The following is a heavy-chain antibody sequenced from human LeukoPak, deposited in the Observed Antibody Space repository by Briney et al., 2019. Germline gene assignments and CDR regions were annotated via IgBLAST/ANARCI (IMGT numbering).Heavy chain of an antibody. D-gene: IGHD1/OR15-1a*01. J-gene: IGHJ1*01. CDR1: GYTFSNYG. Sequence: ASVKVSCKASGYTFSNYGISWVRQAPGQGLEWMGWISGYKGNTNYAQKLQGRVTMTTDTSTTTAYMELRSLRSDDTAVYYCARDNNVAPEYFQYWGQGTLATVSS. V-gene: IGHV1-18*01. CDR2: ISGYKGNT. CDR3: ARDNNVAPEYFQY.